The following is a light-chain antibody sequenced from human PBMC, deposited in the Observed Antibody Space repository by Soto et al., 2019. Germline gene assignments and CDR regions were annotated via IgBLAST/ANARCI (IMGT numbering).Light chain of an antibody. CDR1: HSVSNN. CDR2: HAS. V-gene: IGKV3-15*01. J-gene: IGKJ4*01. CDR3: QHYNSWPLT. Sequence: ETVMTQSPASLSVSPGERATLSCRASHSVSNNLAWYQQKPGQAPRLLIYHASTRAPGIPARFSGSGSGTELTLTISSVQSEDSAVYYCQHYNSWPLTLGGGTKVEIK.